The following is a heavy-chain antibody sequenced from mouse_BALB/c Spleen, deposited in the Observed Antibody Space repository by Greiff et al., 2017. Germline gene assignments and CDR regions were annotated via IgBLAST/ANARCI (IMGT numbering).Heavy chain of an antibody. Sequence: EVQRVESGGGLVKPGGSLKLSCAASGFTFSSYAMSWVRQTPEKRLEWVASISSGGSTYYPDSVKGRFTISRDNARNILYLQMSSLRSEDTAMYYCARGGTGFAYWGQGTLVTVSA. D-gene: IGHD3-3*01. CDR3: ARGGTGFAY. J-gene: IGHJ3*01. CDR1: GFTFSSYA. V-gene: IGHV5-6-5*01. CDR2: ISSGGST.